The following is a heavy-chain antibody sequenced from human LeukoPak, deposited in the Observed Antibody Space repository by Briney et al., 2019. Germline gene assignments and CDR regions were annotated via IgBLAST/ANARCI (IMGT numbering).Heavy chain of an antibody. Sequence: GGSLRLSCAASGFTFSSYTMSWDRQAPGKGPEWVSIISAGSDIIYYADSVKGRFTISRDNSKNTLYLQMDTLRAEDAAVYYCVKEAATGTRYRMDFWGQGTTVTVSS. J-gene: IGHJ6*02. CDR3: VKEAATGTRYRMDF. CDR2: ISAGSDII. V-gene: IGHV3-23*01. D-gene: IGHD6-13*01. CDR1: GFTFSSYT.